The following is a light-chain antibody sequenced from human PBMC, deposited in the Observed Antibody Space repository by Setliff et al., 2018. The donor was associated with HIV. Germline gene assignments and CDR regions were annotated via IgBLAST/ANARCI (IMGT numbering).Light chain of an antibody. J-gene: IGLJ1*01. CDR2: EVS. CDR1: SSDIGDYNY. CDR3: SSFTNSRTYV. Sequence: QSVLTQPASVSGSPGQSITIYCAGTSSDIGDYNYVSWYQQYPGKVPKLMIYEVSYRPSGVSNRFSGSKSGNTASLTISGLQAEDEADSFCSSFTNSRTYVFGTGTKVTVL. V-gene: IGLV2-14*01.